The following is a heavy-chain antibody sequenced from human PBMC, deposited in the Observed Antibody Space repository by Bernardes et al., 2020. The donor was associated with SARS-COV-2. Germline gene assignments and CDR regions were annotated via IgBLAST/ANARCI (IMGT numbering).Heavy chain of an antibody. D-gene: IGHD2-2*01. Sequence: GGSLRRSCAASGFTFSSDGMHWVRQAPGKGLEWVAVIWYDGSNKYYADSVKGRFTISRDNSKNTLYLQMNSLRAEDTAVYYCAREGVVPADEDYYYGMDVWGQGTTVTVSS. CDR1: GFTFSSDG. V-gene: IGHV3-33*01. J-gene: IGHJ6*02. CDR3: AREGVVPADEDYYYGMDV. CDR2: IWYDGSNK.